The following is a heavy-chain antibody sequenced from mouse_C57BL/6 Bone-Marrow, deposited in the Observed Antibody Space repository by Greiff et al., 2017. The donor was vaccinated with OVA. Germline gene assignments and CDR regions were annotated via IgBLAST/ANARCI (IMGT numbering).Heavy chain of an antibody. CDR2: IYPRSGNT. Sequence: VHLVESGAELARPGASVKLSCKASGYTFTSYGISWVKQRPGQGLEWIGEIYPRSGNTYYNEKFKGKATLTADKSSSTAYRALRSLTSEDSSVYFCARSRPTWTGDYWGQGTTLTVSS. D-gene: IGHD4-1*02. CDR1: GYTFTSYG. CDR3: ARSRPTWTGDY. V-gene: IGHV1-81*01. J-gene: IGHJ2*01.